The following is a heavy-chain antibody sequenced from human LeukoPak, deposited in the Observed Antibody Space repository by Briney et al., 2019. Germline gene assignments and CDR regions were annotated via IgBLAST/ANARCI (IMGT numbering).Heavy chain of an antibody. CDR1: GITFSNAW. D-gene: IGHD3-3*01. CDR2: IKSKTDGGTT. V-gene: IGHV3-15*01. CDR3: TTKDYDFWSGQLDY. Sequence: KPGGSLRLSCAASGITFSNAWMSWVRQAPGKGLEWVGRIKSKTDGGTTDYAAPVKGRFTISRDDSKNTLYLQMNSLKTEDTAVYYCTTKDYDFWSGQLDYWGQGTLVTVSS. J-gene: IGHJ4*02.